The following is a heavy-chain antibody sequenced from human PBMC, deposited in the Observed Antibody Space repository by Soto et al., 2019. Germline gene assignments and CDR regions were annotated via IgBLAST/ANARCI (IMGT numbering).Heavy chain of an antibody. V-gene: IGHV4-30-2*01. J-gene: IGHJ4*02. CDR3: ARGGGLDCGGDCWSYYFDY. D-gene: IGHD2-21*02. CDR2: IYHSGST. Sequence: SETLSLTCAVSGGSISSGGYSWSWIRQPPGKGLEGIGYIYHSGSTYYNPVLKSRVTISVDRSKNQFSLKLSSVTAADTAVYYCARGGGLDCGGDCWSYYFDYWGQGTLVTVSS. CDR1: GGSISSGGYS.